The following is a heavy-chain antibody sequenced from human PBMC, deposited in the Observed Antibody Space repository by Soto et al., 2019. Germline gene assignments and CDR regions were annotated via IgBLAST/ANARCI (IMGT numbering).Heavy chain of an antibody. CDR2: INWNSGNI. J-gene: IGHJ6*02. D-gene: IGHD3-10*01. V-gene: IGHV3-9*01. Sequence: EEQLVESGGTLVQPGRSLRLSCAASGFTFDDYAMHWVRQAPGKGLEWVSGINWNSGNIGYADSVKGRFTISRDNAKNYLYLQMDSLRGEDTALYYCAKDGFAFSYDYGLEVWGQGTSVTVSS. CDR1: GFTFDDYA. CDR3: AKDGFAFSYDYGLEV.